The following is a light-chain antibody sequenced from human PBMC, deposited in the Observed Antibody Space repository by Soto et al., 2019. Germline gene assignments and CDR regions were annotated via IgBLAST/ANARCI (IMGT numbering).Light chain of an antibody. CDR1: PSVSSNY. CDR3: EQYGSSPRT. CDR2: GIS. Sequence: EIVLTQSPGTLSLSPGERATLSCRASPSVSSNYFAWYQQKPGQAPRLLIYGISIRATGIQDRFSGSGSGTDITLTISRLEPEDFAVYYCEQYGSSPRTFGQGTNVEIK. V-gene: IGKV3-20*01. J-gene: IGKJ1*01.